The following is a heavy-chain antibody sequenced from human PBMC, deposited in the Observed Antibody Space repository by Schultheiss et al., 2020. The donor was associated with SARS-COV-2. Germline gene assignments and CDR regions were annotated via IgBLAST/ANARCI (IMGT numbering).Heavy chain of an antibody. V-gene: IGHV3-30*04. CDR1: GFTFSSYA. CDR3: AKAEDSSGWYFKLGWYFDL. CDR2: ISYDGSNK. Sequence: GESLKISCAASGFTFSSYAMSWVRQAPGKGLEWVAVISYDGSNKYYADSVKGRFTISRDNSKNTLYLQMNSLRAEDTAVYYCAKAEDSSGWYFKLGWYFDLWGRGTLVTVSS. D-gene: IGHD6-19*01. J-gene: IGHJ2*01.